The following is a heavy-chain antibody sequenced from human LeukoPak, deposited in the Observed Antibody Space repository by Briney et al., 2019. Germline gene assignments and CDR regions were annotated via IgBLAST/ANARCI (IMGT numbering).Heavy chain of an antibody. Sequence: PGGSLRLSCAASGFTFSSSWMKWIRQAPGKGLEWVAKINQDGSETYYVDSVKGRFTISRDNAKNSLYLQMTSLRHEDTAVYYCTRDGPGPDYSSAGYCYSLHWGQGALVTVSS. CDR3: TRDGPGPDYSSAGYCYSLH. D-gene: IGHD2-15*01. J-gene: IGHJ4*02. CDR2: INQDGSET. CDR1: GFTFSSSW. V-gene: IGHV3-7*01.